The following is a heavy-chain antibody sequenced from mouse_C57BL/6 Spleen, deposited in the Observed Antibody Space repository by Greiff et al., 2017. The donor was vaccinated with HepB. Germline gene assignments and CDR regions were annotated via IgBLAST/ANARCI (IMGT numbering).Heavy chain of an antibody. V-gene: IGHV14-2*01. CDR3: AIYPHYDYDESAMDY. J-gene: IGHJ4*01. D-gene: IGHD2-4*01. CDR1: GFNIKDYY. Sequence: DVKLQESGAELVKPGASVKLSCTASGFNIKDYYMHWVKQRTEQGLEWIGRIDPEDGETKYAPKFQGKATITADTSSNTAYLQLSSLTSEDTAVYYCAIYPHYDYDESAMDYWGQGTSVTVSS. CDR2: IDPEDGET.